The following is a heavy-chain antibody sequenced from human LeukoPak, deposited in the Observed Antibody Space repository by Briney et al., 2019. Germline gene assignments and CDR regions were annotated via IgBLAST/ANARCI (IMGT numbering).Heavy chain of an antibody. J-gene: IGHJ4*02. CDR1: GYTFTSYG. CDR2: ISAYNGNT. V-gene: IGHV1-18*01. CDR3: VRYGNSGELTPPPDY. Sequence: ASVKVSCKASGYTFTSYGISWVRQAPGQGLEWMGWISAYNGNTNYAQKLQGRVTMTTDTSTSTAYMELRSLRSDDTAVYYCVRYGNSGELTPPPDYWGQGTLVTVSS. D-gene: IGHD1-26*01.